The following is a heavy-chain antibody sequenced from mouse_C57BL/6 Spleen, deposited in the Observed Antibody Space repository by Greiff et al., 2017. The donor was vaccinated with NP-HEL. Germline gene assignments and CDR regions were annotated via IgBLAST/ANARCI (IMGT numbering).Heavy chain of an antibody. Sequence: VKLMESGPELVKPGASVKISCKASGYAFSSSWMNWVKQRPGKGLEWIGRIYPGDGDTNYNGKFKGKATLTADKSSSTAYMQLSSLTSDDSAVYFCARSRNYYAMDYWGQGTSVTVSS. CDR1: GYAFSSSW. V-gene: IGHV1-82*01. CDR2: IYPGDGDT. CDR3: ARSRNYYAMDY. J-gene: IGHJ4*01.